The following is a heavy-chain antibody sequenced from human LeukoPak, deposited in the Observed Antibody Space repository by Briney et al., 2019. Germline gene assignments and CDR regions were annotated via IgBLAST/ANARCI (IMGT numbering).Heavy chain of an antibody. J-gene: IGHJ5*02. V-gene: IGHV3-7*01. CDR2: IKQDGSEK. Sequence: GGSLRLSCAASGFTFTTYWMGWVRQAPGKGLEWVASIKQDGSEKYYVDSVKGRFTISRDSAENTVYLQMKSLKGEDTAFYYCTRPLLYYYGSETYFWFDLWGQGTLVTVSS. CDR1: GFTFTTYW. CDR3: TRPLLYYYGSETYFWFDL. D-gene: IGHD3-10*01.